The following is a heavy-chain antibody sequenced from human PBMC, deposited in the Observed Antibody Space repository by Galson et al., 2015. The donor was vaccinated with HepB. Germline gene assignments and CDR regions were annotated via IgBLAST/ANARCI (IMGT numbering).Heavy chain of an antibody. J-gene: IGHJ1*01. CDR3: AKTTGRFSADFF. Sequence: SLRLSCAASGLTKYATTWVRQAPGKGLERVSTIGGNDGATYYADSVKGRFTISRDNSKNTVYLQMNSLRVEDTAIYYCAKTTGRFSADFFWGQGTLVTVSS. V-gene: IGHV3-23*01. CDR1: GLTKYA. CDR2: IGGNDGAT. D-gene: IGHD2-8*02.